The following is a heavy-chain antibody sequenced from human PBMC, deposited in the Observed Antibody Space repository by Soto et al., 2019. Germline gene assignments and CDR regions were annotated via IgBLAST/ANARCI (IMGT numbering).Heavy chain of an antibody. CDR2: ISTSGDGT. J-gene: IGHJ4*02. V-gene: IGHV3-23*01. D-gene: IGHD2-8*01. Sequence: EVQLLESGGGLVQPAGSLRLSCAASGFTFSNYAMTWVRQAPGKGLEWVSGISTSGDGTYYADSVKGRFTISRDNSKNTLCLQMNSLRAEDTAVYYCATLARTKDFDYWGQGTLVTVSS. CDR1: GFTFSNYA. CDR3: ATLARTKDFDY.